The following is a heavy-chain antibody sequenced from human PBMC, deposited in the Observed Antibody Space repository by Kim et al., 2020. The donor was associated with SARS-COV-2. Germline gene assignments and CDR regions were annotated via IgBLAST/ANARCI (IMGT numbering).Heavy chain of an antibody. J-gene: IGHJ4*02. D-gene: IGHD3-3*01. CDR3: AKSLQSGPYSMFYFEY. Sequence: GRFTISRDNAKHSLYLRMTSLRAEDTALYYCAKSLQSGPYSMFYFEYWGQGTLVTVSS. V-gene: IGHV3-9*01.